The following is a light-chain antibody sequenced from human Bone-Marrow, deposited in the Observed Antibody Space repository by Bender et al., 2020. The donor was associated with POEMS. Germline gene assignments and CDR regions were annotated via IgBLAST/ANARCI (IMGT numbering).Light chain of an antibody. CDR3: AYWDDSLNGQV. CDR2: SSD. V-gene: IGLV1-44*01. J-gene: IGLJ1*01. CDR1: SSNTGSHT. Sequence: SVLTQPPSASGTPGQRVIISCLGSSSNTGSHTVNWYQQLPGTAPKLLIYSSDRRPSGVPDRFSGSKSGTSASLAIGRLQSEDEGDYYCAYWDDSLNGQVVVTGTKITVL.